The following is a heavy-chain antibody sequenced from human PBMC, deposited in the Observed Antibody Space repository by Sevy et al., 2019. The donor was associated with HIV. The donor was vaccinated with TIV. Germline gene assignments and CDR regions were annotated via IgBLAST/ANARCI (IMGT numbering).Heavy chain of an antibody. CDR2: ISGSGGST. V-gene: IGHV3-23*01. J-gene: IGHJ4*02. Sequence: GGSLRLSCAASRFTFNNYVMSWVRQVPGKGLEWVSAISGSGGSTYYSDSVKGRFTISRDNSKNTLYVQRNSLTAEATAVYYCAKARFLEWSLPAFDYWGQGTLVTVSS. D-gene: IGHD3-3*01. CDR3: AKARFLEWSLPAFDY. CDR1: RFTFNNYV.